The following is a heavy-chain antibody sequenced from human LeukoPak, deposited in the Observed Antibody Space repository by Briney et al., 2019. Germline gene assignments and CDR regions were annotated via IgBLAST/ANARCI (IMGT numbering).Heavy chain of an antibody. CDR3: ARENVSAVAAKNYYYGMDV. D-gene: IGHD2-15*01. Sequence: GGSLRLSCAASGFSVSSYDIHWVRQRAGKGLEWVSTIGTAGDTYQIDSVKGRFTISRDNAKNSVFLQMNSLRGGDTAVYYCARENVSAVAAKNYYYGMDVWGQGTTVTVSS. V-gene: IGHV3-13*01. CDR1: GFSVSSYD. J-gene: IGHJ6*02. CDR2: IGTAGDT.